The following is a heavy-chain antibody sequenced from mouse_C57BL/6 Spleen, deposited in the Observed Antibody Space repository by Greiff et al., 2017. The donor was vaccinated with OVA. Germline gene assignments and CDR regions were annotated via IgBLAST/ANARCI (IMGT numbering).Heavy chain of an antibody. CDR3: ARSLYGNYEGWFAY. V-gene: IGHV1-82*01. D-gene: IGHD2-1*01. CDR2: IYPGDGDT. J-gene: IGHJ3*01. Sequence: VQLQESGPELVKPGASVKISCKASGYAFSSSWMNWVKQRPGKGLEWIGRIYPGDGDTNYNGKFKGKATLTADKSSSTAYMQLSSLTSEDSAVYFCARSLYGNYEGWFAYWGQGTLVTVSA. CDR1: GYAFSSSW.